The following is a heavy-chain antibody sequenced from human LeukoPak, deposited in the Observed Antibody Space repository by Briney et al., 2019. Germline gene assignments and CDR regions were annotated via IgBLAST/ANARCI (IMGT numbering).Heavy chain of an antibody. CDR2: IRPDGSAQ. CDR1: GFTFSSHW. D-gene: IGHD6-19*01. J-gene: IGHJ4*02. V-gene: IGHV3-7*03. CDR3: ARWGYISAYYYDF. Sequence: GGSLRLSCAASGFTFSSHWMSWVRQAPGKGLEWVANIRPDGSAQYYVDSVKGRFTISRDNAKNSLFLHMNSLRAEDTALYSCARWGYISAYYYDFWGQGTLVTVSS.